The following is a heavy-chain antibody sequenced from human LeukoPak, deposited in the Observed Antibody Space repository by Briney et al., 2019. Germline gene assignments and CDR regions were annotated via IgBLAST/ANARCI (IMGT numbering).Heavy chain of an antibody. CDR2: ITWDGGST. CDR1: GFSFDDYA. J-gene: IGHJ4*02. V-gene: IGHV3-43*01. D-gene: IGHD3-10*01. Sequence: GGSLRLSCAASGFSFDDYAMHWVRQAPGKGLEWVSLITWDGGSTYYADSVKGRFTISRDNSKNSLYLQMNSLRTEDTALYYCAKGKNTGSYLSHVDYWGQGTLVTVSS. CDR3: AKGKNTGSYLSHVDY.